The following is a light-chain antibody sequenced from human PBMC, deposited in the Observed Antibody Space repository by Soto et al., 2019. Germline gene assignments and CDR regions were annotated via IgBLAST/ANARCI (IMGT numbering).Light chain of an antibody. V-gene: IGKV1D-16*01. Sequence: DILMTQSPSSLSASVGDTVTITCRASQALNTWVAWYQHKPERPPRPLIYDTSKLQSGVPSRFSGSTSGTDFTLTITNVQPEDFATYYCHQYYLYPPTFGPGTTVDLK. J-gene: IGKJ3*01. CDR2: DTS. CDR1: QALNTW. CDR3: HQYYLYPPT.